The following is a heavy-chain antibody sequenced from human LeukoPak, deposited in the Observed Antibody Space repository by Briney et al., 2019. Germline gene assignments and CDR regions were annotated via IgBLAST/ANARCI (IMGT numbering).Heavy chain of an antibody. Sequence: GSLRLSCAASGFTFSSYAMSWVRQAPGKGWKWMGEINHSGSTNYNPSLKSRVTISVDTSKNQFSLKLSSVTAADTAVYYCARSYYYGSGSYLDYWGQGTLVTVSS. D-gene: IGHD3-10*01. CDR2: INHSGST. CDR3: ARSYYYGSGSYLDY. CDR1: GFTFSSYA. V-gene: IGHV4-34*01. J-gene: IGHJ4*02.